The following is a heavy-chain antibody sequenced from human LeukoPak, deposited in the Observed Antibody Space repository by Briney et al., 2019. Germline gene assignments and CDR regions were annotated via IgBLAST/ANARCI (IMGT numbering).Heavy chain of an antibody. CDR3: AKDVERDYYGSGSYRDY. Sequence: PGRSLRLSCAASGFTFSSYGMHWVRQAPGKGLEWVAVISYDGSNKYYADSVKGRFTISRDNSKNTLYLQMNSLRAEDTAVYYCAKDVERDYYGSGSYRDYWGQGTLVTVSS. CDR1: GFTFSSYG. CDR2: ISYDGSNK. D-gene: IGHD3-10*01. V-gene: IGHV3-30*18. J-gene: IGHJ4*02.